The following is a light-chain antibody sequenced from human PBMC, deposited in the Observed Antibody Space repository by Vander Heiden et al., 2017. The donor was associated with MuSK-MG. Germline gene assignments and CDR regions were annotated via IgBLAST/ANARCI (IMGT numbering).Light chain of an antibody. J-gene: IGKJ5*01. CDR2: DAS. Sequence: EIVLTQSPATLSLSPGERATLSCRASQSVSKYLAWYQQKPGQAPRLLMYDASNRATGIPARFRGSGYGTDFTLTISSRAPEDFAVYYCQHPTNWPPITFGQGTQLEIK. V-gene: IGKV3-11*01. CDR1: QSVSKY. CDR3: QHPTNWPPIT.